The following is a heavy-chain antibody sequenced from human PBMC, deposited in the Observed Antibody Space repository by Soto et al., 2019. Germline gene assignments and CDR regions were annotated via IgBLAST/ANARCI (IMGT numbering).Heavy chain of an antibody. CDR2: TNPNSGNT. CDR3: ARVGYRIRAFDI. D-gene: IGHD5-12*01. Sequence: GASVKVSCKASGYTFTSYDINWVRQATGQGLEWMGWTNPNSGNTGYAQKFQGRVTMTRNTSISTAYMELSSLRSEDTAVYYCARVGYRIRAFDIWGQGTMLTVSS. CDR1: GYTFTSYD. V-gene: IGHV1-8*01. J-gene: IGHJ3*02.